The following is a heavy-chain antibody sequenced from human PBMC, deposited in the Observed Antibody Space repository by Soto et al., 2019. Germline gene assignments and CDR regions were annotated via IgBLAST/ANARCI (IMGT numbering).Heavy chain of an antibody. D-gene: IGHD3-3*01. CDR2: ISSSSSYI. Sequence: EVQLVESGGGLVNPGGSRRLSCAASGFTFSSYSMNWVRQAPGKGLEGVSSISSSSSYIYYADSVKGQFTISRDNAKKSLYLQMNSLRAEDTAVYYCARGAYYDFWSGYYSPYFYYMDLWGKGNPVNLSS. V-gene: IGHV3-21*01. CDR3: ARGAYYDFWSGYYSPYFYYMDL. CDR1: GFTFSSYS. J-gene: IGHJ6*03.